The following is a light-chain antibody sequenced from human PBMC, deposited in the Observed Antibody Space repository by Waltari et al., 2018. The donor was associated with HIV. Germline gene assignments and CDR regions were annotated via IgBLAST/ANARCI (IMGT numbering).Light chain of an antibody. J-gene: IGLJ1*01. V-gene: IGLV1-47*01. CDR2: RNN. CDR1: SSNIGRNY. Sequence: QSVLTQPPSASGTPGQRVTISCSGSSSNIGRNYVCWYQQLPGTAPNLLIYRNNERPSGVPDRFSGSKSGTSASLAISGLRSEDEADYYCAAWDDSLSGLYVFGTGTKVTVL. CDR3: AAWDDSLSGLYV.